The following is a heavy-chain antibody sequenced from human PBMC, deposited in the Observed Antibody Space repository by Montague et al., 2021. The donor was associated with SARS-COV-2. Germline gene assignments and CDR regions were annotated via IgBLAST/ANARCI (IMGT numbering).Heavy chain of an antibody. J-gene: IGHJ6*02. V-gene: IGHV4-59*01. CDR1: GGSISNYY. CDR3: ARARGGTHFGVSGAYYGMDI. Sequence: SETLSLTCTVSGGSISNYYWSWIRQSPGKGLEWIAYMYYSGSTKYNPSLKSRATISVDTSKNQFSLTLSSMTAADTAVYYCARARGGTHFGVSGAYYGMDIWGQGTTVTVS. CDR2: MYYSGST. D-gene: IGHD3-3*01.